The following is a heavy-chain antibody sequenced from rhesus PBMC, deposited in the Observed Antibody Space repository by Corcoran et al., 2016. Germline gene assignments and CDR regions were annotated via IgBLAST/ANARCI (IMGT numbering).Heavy chain of an antibody. CDR1: SGSFTNYY. V-gene: IGHV4-80*01. Sequence: QVQLQESGPGLVKPSENLSLTCGVFSGSFTNYYWNWIRQPPGKGREGIGEVNGDHCSAHYNPSLKSRVTSSKDASKNQFSLKLNSLTAADTALYYCGKSVAAGVDFLGQGVLVIVSS. CDR3: GKSVAAGVDF. CDR2: VNGDHCSA. J-gene: IGHJ4*01. D-gene: IGHD6-31*01.